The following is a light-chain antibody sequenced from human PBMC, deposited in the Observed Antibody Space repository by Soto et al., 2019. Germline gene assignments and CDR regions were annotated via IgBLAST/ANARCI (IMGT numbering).Light chain of an antibody. Sequence: QSALTQPASVSGSPGQSITISCTGTNSDLGSYNLVSWFQQHPGKVPKVMIYXXXXXKSGVSDSLYGSKYDNTASLTISGLQAEDEGDYYCCSFESSSTYVLGTGNKVTV. CDR2: XXX. V-gene: IGLV2-23*01. CDR1: NSDLGSYNL. CDR3: CSFESSSTYV. J-gene: IGLJ1*01.